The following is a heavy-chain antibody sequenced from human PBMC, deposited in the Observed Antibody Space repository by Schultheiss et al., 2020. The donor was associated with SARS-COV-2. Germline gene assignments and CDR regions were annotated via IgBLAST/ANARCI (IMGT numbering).Heavy chain of an antibody. Sequence: SETLSLTCAVSGGSISSGGYSWSWIRQPPGKGLEWIGYIYHSGSTYYNPSLKSRVTISVDRSKNQFSLKLSSVTAADTAVYYCARHNAAYSDFWSGYPYYFDYWGQGTLVTVSS. D-gene: IGHD3-3*01. CDR2: IYHSGST. V-gene: IGHV4-30-2*01. CDR1: GGSISSGGYS. J-gene: IGHJ4*02. CDR3: ARHNAAYSDFWSGYPYYFDY.